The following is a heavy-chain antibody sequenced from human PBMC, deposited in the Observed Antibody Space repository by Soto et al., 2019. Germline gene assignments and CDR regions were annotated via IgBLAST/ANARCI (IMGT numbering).Heavy chain of an antibody. V-gene: IGHV2-5*02. Sequence: QITLKESGPTLVKPTQTLTLTCTFSGFSLSTSGVGVGWIRQPPGKALEWLALIYWDDDKRYSQSLKSRLTXXXXXXXXXXXXXXXXXXXXXXXXXXXXXXXXXXXXXXXXXXXXDPWGQGTLVTVSS. J-gene: IGHJ5*02. CDR2: IYWDDDK. CDR3: XXXXXXXXXXXXXXXXXDP. CDR1: GFSLSTSGVG.